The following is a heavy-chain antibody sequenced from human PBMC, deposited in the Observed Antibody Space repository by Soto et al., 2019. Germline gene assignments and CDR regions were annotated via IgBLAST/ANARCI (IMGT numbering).Heavy chain of an antibody. D-gene: IGHD6-25*01. J-gene: IGHJ4*02. Sequence: GESLKISCKGSGYSFSSYWICWVRQMPGKGLESMGMIYPGDSDTRYSPSFQGQVTISADKSINTAYLQWSSLKASDTATYYCARSGGRPFDYWGQGTVVTVSS. CDR3: ARSGGRPFDY. CDR1: GYSFSSYW. V-gene: IGHV5-51*01. CDR2: IYPGDSDT.